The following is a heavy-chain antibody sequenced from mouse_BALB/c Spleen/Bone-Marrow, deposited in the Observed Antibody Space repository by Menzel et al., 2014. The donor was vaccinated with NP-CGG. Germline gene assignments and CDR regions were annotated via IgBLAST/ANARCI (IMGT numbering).Heavy chain of an antibody. Sequence: QVTPKVSGAELMKPGASVKISCKATGYTFSSYWIEWVKQRPGHGLEWIGEILPGSGSTNYNGKFKGKATFTADTSSNTAYMQLSSLTSEDSAVYYCARRGISWFAYWGQGTLVTVSA. CDR1: GYTFSSYW. J-gene: IGHJ3*01. CDR3: ARRGISWFAY. V-gene: IGHV1-9*01. CDR2: ILPGSGST.